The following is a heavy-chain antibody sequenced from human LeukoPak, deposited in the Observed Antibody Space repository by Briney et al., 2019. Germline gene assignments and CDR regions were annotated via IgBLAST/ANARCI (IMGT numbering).Heavy chain of an antibody. CDR3: ARQDDSHGRGED. V-gene: IGHV4-39*01. J-gene: IGHJ4*02. CDR2: IYYSGST. D-gene: IGHD2-21*01. CDR1: GGSISSSSYY. Sequence: ASETLSLTCTVSGGSISSSSYYWGWIRQPPGKGLEWIGSIYYSGSTYYNLSLKSRVTISVDTSKNQFSLKLSSVTAADTAVYYCARQDDSHGRGEDWGQGTLVTVSS.